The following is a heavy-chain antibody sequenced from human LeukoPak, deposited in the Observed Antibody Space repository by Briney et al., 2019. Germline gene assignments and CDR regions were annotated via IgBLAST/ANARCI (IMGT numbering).Heavy chain of an antibody. CDR1: GDSLRSSNW. CDR2: IYHSGTT. Sequence: PSETLSLTCAVSGDSLRSSNWWSWVRQPPGKGLEWIGEIYHSGTTNYNPSLKSRVTISMDTSKNQFSLNLRSVTAADTAVYYCAREDSGSYTRAFDIWGQGTMVTVSS. J-gene: IGHJ3*02. D-gene: IGHD1-26*01. V-gene: IGHV4-4*02. CDR3: AREDSGSYTRAFDI.